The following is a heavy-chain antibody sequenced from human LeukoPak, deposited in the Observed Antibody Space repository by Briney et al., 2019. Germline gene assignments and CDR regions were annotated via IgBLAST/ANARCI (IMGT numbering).Heavy chain of an antibody. J-gene: IGHJ4*02. CDR2: ISWNSGSI. V-gene: IGHV3-9*01. CDR1: GFTFDDYA. CDR3: AKDRRRYSSSPNDY. Sequence: GGSLRLSCAASGFTFDDYAMHWVRQAPGKGLEWVSGISWNSGSIGYADSVKGRFIISRDNAKNSLYLQMNSLRAEGTALYYCAKDRRRYSSSPNDYWGQGTLVTVSS. D-gene: IGHD6-13*01.